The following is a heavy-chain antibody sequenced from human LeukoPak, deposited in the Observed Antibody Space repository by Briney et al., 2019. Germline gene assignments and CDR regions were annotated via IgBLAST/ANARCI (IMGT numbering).Heavy chain of an antibody. CDR1: GGSISSYY. D-gene: IGHD2-2*01. V-gene: IGHV4-4*07. Sequence: PSETLSLTCTVSGGSISSYYWSWIRQPAGKGLEWIGRIYTSGSTNYNPSLKSRVTMSVDTSKNQFSLKLTSVTAADTAVYYCARDRHCSSTSCYADAFDIWGQGTMVTVSS. CDR3: ARDRHCSSTSCYADAFDI. J-gene: IGHJ3*02. CDR2: IYTSGST.